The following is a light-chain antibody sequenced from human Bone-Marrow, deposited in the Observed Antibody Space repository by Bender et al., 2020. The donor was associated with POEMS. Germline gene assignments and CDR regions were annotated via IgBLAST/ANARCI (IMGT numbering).Light chain of an antibody. J-gene: IGLJ2*01. CDR1: SSNIGAHA. CDR2: SSH. Sequence: QSVLTQPPSASGTPGQRVTISCSGGSSNIGAHAVNWYQHLPGTAPKLLIYSSHRRPSGVPDRFSGSKSATAASLAIRGLQSEDEGAYYCAAWDDRLNGPIFGGGTKVIVL. V-gene: IGLV1-44*01. CDR3: AAWDDRLNGPI.